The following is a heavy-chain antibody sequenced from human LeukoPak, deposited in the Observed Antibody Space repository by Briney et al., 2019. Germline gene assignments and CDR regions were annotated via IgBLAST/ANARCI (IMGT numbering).Heavy chain of an antibody. J-gene: IGHJ3*01. V-gene: IGHV3-23*01. CDR2: IGGSGSYT. Sequence: PGGSLRLSCVASEFTFATYTMTWVRLTPGKGLEWVSSIGGSGSYTNYADSVRGRFTVSRDNSKNTLYLQMNSLRAEDTAVYYCGRDPNGDYVGAFEFWGQGTLVSVSS. CDR1: EFTFATYT. CDR3: GRDPNGDYVGAFEF. D-gene: IGHD4-17*01.